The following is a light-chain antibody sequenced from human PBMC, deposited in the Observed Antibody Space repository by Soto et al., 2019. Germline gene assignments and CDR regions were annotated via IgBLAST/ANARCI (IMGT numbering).Light chain of an antibody. CDR1: QSISNW. Sequence: IQMSQSPSTLSASVGDRVTITCRASQSISNWLAWYQQKPGKVPKLLIYKASTLESGVPSRFSGGASGTEFTLTISSLQPDDFATYYCQRYDSFRTFGQGTKVDIK. V-gene: IGKV1-5*03. CDR3: QRYDSFRT. J-gene: IGKJ1*01. CDR2: KAS.